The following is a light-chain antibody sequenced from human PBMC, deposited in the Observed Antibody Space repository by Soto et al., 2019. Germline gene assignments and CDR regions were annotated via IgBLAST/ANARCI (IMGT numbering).Light chain of an antibody. CDR3: QPRSDWPIT. CDR1: QSVSRF. V-gene: IGKV3-11*01. Sequence: EVVLTQSPATLSLSPGERATLSCRASQSVSRFLAWYQQKPGQASRLLIFDASNRATGIPARFSASGSGTDFTLTISSLESEDSAVYYCQPRSDWPITFGQGTRLDI. CDR2: DAS. J-gene: IGKJ5*01.